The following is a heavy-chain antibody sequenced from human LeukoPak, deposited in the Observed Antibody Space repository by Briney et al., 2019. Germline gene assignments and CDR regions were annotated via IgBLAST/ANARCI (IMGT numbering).Heavy chain of an antibody. CDR2: ISSSSGTI. Sequence: GSLRLSCAASGFTFSSYAMKWVRQAPGKGLEWVSYISSSSGTIYYADSVKGRFTISRDNAKNSLYLQMNSLRAEDTAVYYCAREMRNYYGSGSYTDYWGQGTLVTVSS. CDR3: AREMRNYYGSGSYTDY. V-gene: IGHV3-48*04. J-gene: IGHJ4*02. CDR1: GFTFSSYA. D-gene: IGHD3-10*01.